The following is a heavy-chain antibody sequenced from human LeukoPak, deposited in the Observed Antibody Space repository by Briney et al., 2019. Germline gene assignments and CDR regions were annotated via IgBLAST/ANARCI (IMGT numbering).Heavy chain of an antibody. J-gene: IGHJ4*02. V-gene: IGHV4-4*02. CDR1: GGSISSSNW. Sequence: PSETLSLTCAVSGGSISSSNWWSWVRQPPGKGLEWIGEIYHSGSTNYNPSLKSRVTISVDKSKNQFSLKLSSVTAADTAMYYCARDRSMCGGDCYHYGGQGTLVTVSS. CDR3: ARDRSMCGGDCYHY. D-gene: IGHD2-21*02. CDR2: IYHSGST.